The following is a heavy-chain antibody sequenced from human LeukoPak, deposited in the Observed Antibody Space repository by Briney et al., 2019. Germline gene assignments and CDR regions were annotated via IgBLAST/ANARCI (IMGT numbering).Heavy chain of an antibody. V-gene: IGHV3-30-3*01. J-gene: IGHJ3*02. CDR2: ISYDGSNK. CDR3: ARGPNWGWAFDI. Sequence: GGSLRLSCAASGFTFSSYAMHWVRQAPGKGLEWVAVISYDGSNKYYADSVKGRFTISRGNSKNTLYLQMNSLRAEDTAVYYCARGPNWGWAFDIWGQGTMVTVSS. CDR1: GFTFSSYA. D-gene: IGHD7-27*01.